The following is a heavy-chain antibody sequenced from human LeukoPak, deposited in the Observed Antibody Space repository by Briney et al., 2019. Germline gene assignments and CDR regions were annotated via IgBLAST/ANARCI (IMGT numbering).Heavy chain of an antibody. Sequence: SGGSLRLSCEDSGSTFDDYGMSWVRQAPGKGLEWLCGINWDGTNTHYADSVKGRFTISRDNAKNSLFLQMSSLRVEDTALYYCVRDVSSNWYSFNLWGQGTLVTVTS. CDR3: VRDVSSNWYSFNL. D-gene: IGHD6-13*01. J-gene: IGHJ5*02. CDR1: GSTFDDYG. CDR2: INWDGTNT. V-gene: IGHV3-20*04.